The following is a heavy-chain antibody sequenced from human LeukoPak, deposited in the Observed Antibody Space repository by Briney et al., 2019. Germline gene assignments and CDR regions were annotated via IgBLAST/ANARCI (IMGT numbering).Heavy chain of an antibody. CDR2: IYHSGST. Sequence: MPSGTLSLTCAVSGGSISSSNWWSWVRQPPGKGLEWIGEIYHSGSTNYNPSLKSRVTISVDKSKNQFSLKLSSVTAADTAVYYCASSIVGATMGNYWGQGTLVTVSS. CDR3: ASSIVGATMGNY. J-gene: IGHJ4*02. D-gene: IGHD1-26*01. V-gene: IGHV4-4*02. CDR1: GGSISSSNW.